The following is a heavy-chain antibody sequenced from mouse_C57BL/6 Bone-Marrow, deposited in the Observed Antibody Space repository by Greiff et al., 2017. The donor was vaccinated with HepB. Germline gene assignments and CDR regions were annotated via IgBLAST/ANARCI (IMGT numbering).Heavy chain of an antibody. CDR1: GFTFSDYG. Sequence: EVQRVESGGGLVQPGGSLKLSCAASGFTFSDYGMAWVRQAPRKGPEWVAFISNLAYSIYYADTVTGRFTISRENAKNTLYLEMSSLRSEDTAMYYCARAPGAYWGQGTLVTVSA. CDR2: ISNLAYSI. J-gene: IGHJ3*01. D-gene: IGHD4-1*01. CDR3: ARAPGAY. V-gene: IGHV5-15*01.